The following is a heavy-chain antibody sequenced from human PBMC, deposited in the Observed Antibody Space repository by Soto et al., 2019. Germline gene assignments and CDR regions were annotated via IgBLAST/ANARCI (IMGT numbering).Heavy chain of an antibody. CDR3: ARGATYYDFWSGYYTSYTYYGMDV. CDR1: GFFFNNYD. Sequence: QLVESGGGLTQAGGSLRLSCVGSGFFFNNYDMHWVRQVRGKGLEWVSAIGAADDPYYSVSVKGRFIVSRDNAQKSLYLQMNNLRAADTAVYYCARGATYYDFWSGYYTSYTYYGMDVWGQGTTVTVSS. V-gene: IGHV3-13*05. J-gene: IGHJ6*02. D-gene: IGHD3-3*01. CDR2: IGAADDP.